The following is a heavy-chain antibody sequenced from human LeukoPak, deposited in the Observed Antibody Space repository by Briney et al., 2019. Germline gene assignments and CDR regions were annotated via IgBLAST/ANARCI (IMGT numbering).Heavy chain of an antibody. CDR3: ARTATVTTYPTPFDY. D-gene: IGHD4-17*01. V-gene: IGHV4-38-2*02. Sequence: SETLSLTCTVSGYSISSGYYWGWIRQPPGKGLEWIGSIYHSGSTYYNPSLKSRVTISVDTSKNQFSLKLSSVTAADTAVYYCARTATVTTYPTPFDYWGQGTLVTVSS. CDR2: IYHSGST. CDR1: GYSISSGYY. J-gene: IGHJ4*02.